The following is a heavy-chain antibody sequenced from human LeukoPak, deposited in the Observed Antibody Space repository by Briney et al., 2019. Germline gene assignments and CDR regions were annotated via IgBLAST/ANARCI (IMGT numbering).Heavy chain of an antibody. V-gene: IGHV3-21*01. CDR2: ISSSSSYI. Sequence: PGGSLRLSCAASGFTFSSYSMNWVRQAPGKGLEWVSSISSSSSYIYYADSVKGRFTISRDNAKNSVYLQMNSLRAEDTAVYYCARVAHTDPFDIWGQGTMVTVSS. CDR1: GFTFSSYS. CDR3: ARVAHTDPFDI. J-gene: IGHJ3*02.